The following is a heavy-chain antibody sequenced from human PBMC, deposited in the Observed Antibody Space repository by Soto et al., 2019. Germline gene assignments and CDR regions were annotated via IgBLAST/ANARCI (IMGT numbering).Heavy chain of an antibody. CDR2: ITVYNGNT. Sequence: QVQLVQSGGEVKKPGASVRVSCKASGYTFTSFGVTWMRQAPGQGLEWMGWITVYNGNTNYAQKLQGRVTMTTDTSPTTAYMELRSLRSDDTAVYYFAIRTGQLPYYFDYWRQGTLVTVSS. J-gene: IGHJ4*02. CDR3: AIRTGQLPYYFDY. V-gene: IGHV1-18*01. D-gene: IGHD6-6*01. CDR1: GYTFTSFG.